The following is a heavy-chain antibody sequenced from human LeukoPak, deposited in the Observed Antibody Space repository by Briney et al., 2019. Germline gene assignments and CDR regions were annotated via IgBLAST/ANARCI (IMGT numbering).Heavy chain of an antibody. CDR2: MYYSGST. CDR1: GASIRSYY. V-gene: IGHV4-59*08. Sequence: SETLSLTCTVSGASIRSYYWSWIRQPPGKGLEWVGDMYYSGSTNYNPSLKSRVTISVDTSKNQFSLKLTSVTAADTAVYYCASRYSGGYSEFDYWGQGTLVTVSS. J-gene: IGHJ4*02. D-gene: IGHD1-26*01. CDR3: ASRYSGGYSEFDY.